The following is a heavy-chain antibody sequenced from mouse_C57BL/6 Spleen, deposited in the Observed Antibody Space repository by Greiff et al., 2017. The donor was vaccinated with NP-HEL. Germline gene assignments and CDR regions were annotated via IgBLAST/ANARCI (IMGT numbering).Heavy chain of an antibody. CDR3: TTSVDYYGSSGFLDY. Sequence: EVQLQQSGAELVRPGASVKLSCTASGFNIKDDYMHWVKQRPEQGLEWIGWIDPENGDTEYASKFQGKATITADTSSNTAYLQLSSLTSEDTAVYYCTTSVDYYGSSGFLDYWGQGTTLTVSS. CDR1: GFNIKDDY. V-gene: IGHV14-4*01. J-gene: IGHJ2*01. D-gene: IGHD1-1*01. CDR2: IDPENGDT.